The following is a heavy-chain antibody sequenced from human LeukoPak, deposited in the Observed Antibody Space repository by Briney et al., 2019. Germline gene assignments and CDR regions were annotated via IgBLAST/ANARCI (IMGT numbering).Heavy chain of an antibody. D-gene: IGHD2-2*01. CDR3: AVKLPTASPQYFQH. CDR1: GGSFSGYC. V-gene: IGHV4-34*01. Sequence: SETLSLTCAVYGGSFSGYCWSWIREPPGKGLEWIGEINHSGSTNYNPSLKSRVTISADTSKNQFSLILSSVTAADTAVYYCAVKLPTASPQYFQHWGQGTLVIVSS. J-gene: IGHJ1*01. CDR2: INHSGST.